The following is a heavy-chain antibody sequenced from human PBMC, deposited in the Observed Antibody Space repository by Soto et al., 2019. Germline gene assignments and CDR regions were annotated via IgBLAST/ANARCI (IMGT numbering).Heavy chain of an antibody. CDR3: ARVLRGVVNWFDP. V-gene: IGHV1-18*01. D-gene: IGHD3-10*01. CDR1: GDTFTNFG. CDR2: IATYNSNK. Sequence: HLEQSGPEVKQPGASVTVSCKTSGDTFTNFGLSWVRQAPGQGLEWMGWIATYNSNKNYAQKFQGRLTLTTDTSTSTAYMELKSLGYDDTAVYYCARVLRGVVNWFDPWGQGTLVTVSS. J-gene: IGHJ5*02.